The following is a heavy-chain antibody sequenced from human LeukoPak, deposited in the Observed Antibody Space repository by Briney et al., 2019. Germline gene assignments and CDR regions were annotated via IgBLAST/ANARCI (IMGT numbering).Heavy chain of an antibody. CDR2: ISAYNGNT. J-gene: IGHJ4*02. D-gene: IGHD3-3*02. V-gene: IGHV1-18*01. CDR3: ARDRNYHFWSGYIMFDY. CDR1: GYTFTSYG. Sequence: ASVKVSRKASGYTFTSYGISWVRQAPGQGLEWMGWISAYNGNTNYAQKLQGRVTMTTDTSTSTAYMELRSLRFDDTAVYYCARDRNYHFWSGYIMFDYWGQGTLVTVSS.